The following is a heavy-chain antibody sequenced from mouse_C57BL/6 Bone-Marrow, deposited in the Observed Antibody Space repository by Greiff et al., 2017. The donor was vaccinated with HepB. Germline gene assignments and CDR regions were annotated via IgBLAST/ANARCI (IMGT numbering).Heavy chain of an antibody. Sequence: EVQLQQSGGGLVQPGGSLKLSCAASGFTFSDYGMAWVRQAPRKGPEWVAFISNLAYSIYYADTVTGRFTISRENAKNTLYLEMSSLRSEDTAMYYCARLGYYGSSYDYYAMDYWGQGTSVTVSS. CDR2: ISNLAYSI. V-gene: IGHV5-15*01. J-gene: IGHJ4*01. CDR1: GFTFSDYG. CDR3: ARLGYYGSSYDYYAMDY. D-gene: IGHD1-1*01.